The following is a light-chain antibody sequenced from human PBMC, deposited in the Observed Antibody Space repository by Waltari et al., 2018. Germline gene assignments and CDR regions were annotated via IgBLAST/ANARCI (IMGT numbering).Light chain of an antibody. CDR3: TSYITTRGDWV. Sequence: QSALTQPASVSGSPGQSITISCTGTSSDVGGYNLVSWHQQHPGKAPNPIIYEVSNRPPGVSNRFSGSKSGNTASLTISGLQAEDEADYYCTSYITTRGDWVFGGGTKLTVL. CDR2: EVS. V-gene: IGLV2-14*01. J-gene: IGLJ3*02. CDR1: SSDVGGYNL.